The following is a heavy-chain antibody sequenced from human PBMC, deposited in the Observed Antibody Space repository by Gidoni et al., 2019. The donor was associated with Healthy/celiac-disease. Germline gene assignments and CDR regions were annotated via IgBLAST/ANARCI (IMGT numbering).Heavy chain of an antibody. J-gene: IGHJ6*02. CDR3: ARGGYCSSTSCFYYYYGMDV. V-gene: IGHV1-2*04. D-gene: IGHD2-2*01. Sequence: QVQLVQSGAEVKKPGASVKVSCKASGYTFTGYYMHWVRQAPGQGLEWRGWINPNSGGTNYAQKFQGWVTMTRDTSISTAYMELSRLRSDDTAVYYCARGGYCSSTSCFYYYYGMDVWGQGTTVTVSS. CDR1: GYTFTGYY. CDR2: INPNSGGT.